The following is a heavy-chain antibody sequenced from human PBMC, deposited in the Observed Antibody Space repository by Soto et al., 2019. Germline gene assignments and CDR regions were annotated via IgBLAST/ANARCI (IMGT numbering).Heavy chain of an antibody. CDR3: SALSYNSGWHY. CDR2: VRSKGNNYAT. Sequence: EVQLEESGGGLVQPGGSLKLSCAASGFTFSNSAVHWVRQASGKGLEWVGRVRSKGNNYATAYTESVKGRFTISRDDSKNTAYLQMNSLKTEDTAVYYCSALSYNSGWHYWGQGTLFTVSS. J-gene: IGHJ4*02. CDR1: GFTFSNSA. D-gene: IGHD6-19*01. V-gene: IGHV3-73*01.